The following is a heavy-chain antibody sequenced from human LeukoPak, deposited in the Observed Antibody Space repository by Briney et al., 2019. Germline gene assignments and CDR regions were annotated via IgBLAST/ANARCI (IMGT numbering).Heavy chain of an antibody. CDR1: GVSLSSSAYY. CDR3: ARERDGYRTYYYYYMDV. J-gene: IGHJ6*03. V-gene: IGHV4-61*02. D-gene: IGHD5-24*01. Sequence: SETLSLICTVSGVSLSSSAYYWRWIRQPAGKGLEWIGRIYSSGSTNYNPPLKSGSTNYNPSLKSRVTISRDTSKNQFSLKLTSVTAADTAMYYCARERDGYRTYYYYYMDVWGEGTTVTVSS. CDR2: IYSSGSTNYNPPLKSGST.